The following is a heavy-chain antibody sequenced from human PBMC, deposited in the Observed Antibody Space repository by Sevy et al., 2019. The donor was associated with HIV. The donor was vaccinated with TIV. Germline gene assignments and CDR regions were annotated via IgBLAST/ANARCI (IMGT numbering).Heavy chain of an antibody. V-gene: IGHV1-46*01. CDR3: ATADCGADCYPPNSFDP. J-gene: IGHJ5*02. CDR2: IDPNNNFT. CDR1: GYTFTNYY. D-gene: IGHD2-21*02. Sequence: ASVKVSCKASGYTFTNYYIHWVRQAPGQGLEWMGIIDPNNNFTSYAQKFQGRVTLTRDTSTSTVYMQLSSLRSEDTALYYCATADCGADCYPPNSFDPWGQGTLVTVSS.